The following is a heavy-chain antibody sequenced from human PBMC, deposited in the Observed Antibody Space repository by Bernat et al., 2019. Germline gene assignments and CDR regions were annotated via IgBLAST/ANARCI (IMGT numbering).Heavy chain of an antibody. CDR3: ARLGGVGYCSSTSCPLDY. CDR2: IYYSGST. J-gene: IGHJ4*02. Sequence: QLQLQESGPGLVKPSETLSLTCTVSGGSISSSSYYWGWLRHPPGKGLEWIGSIYYSGSTYYNPSLKSRVTISVDTSTNQFSLKLSSVTAADTAVYYCARLGGVGYCSSTSCPLDYWGQGTLVTVSS. CDR1: GGSISSSSYY. D-gene: IGHD2-2*01. V-gene: IGHV4-39*01.